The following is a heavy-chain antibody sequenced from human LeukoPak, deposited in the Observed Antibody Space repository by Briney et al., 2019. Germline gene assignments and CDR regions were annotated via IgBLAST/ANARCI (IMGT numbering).Heavy chain of an antibody. Sequence: SETLSLTCTVSGGSISSSSYYWGWIRQPPGKGLEWIGSIYYSGSTYYNPSLKSRVTISVDTSKNQFSLKLSSVTAADTAVYYCAGVGGGVDYWGQGTLVTVSS. CDR1: GGSISSSSYY. D-gene: IGHD3-16*01. CDR2: IYYSGST. V-gene: IGHV4-39*07. J-gene: IGHJ4*02. CDR3: AGVGGGVDY.